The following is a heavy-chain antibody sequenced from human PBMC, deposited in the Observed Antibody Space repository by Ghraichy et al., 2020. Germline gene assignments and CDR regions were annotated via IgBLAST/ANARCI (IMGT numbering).Heavy chain of an antibody. CDR2: IYSGGST. CDR3: ARGRLELFFSFDY. Sequence: GESLNISCAASGFTVSSNYMSWVRQAPGKGLEWVSVIYSGGSTYYADSVKGRFTISRDNSKNTLYLQMNSLRAEDTAVYYCARGRLELFFSFDYWGQGTLVTVSS. V-gene: IGHV3-53*01. CDR1: GFTVSSNY. D-gene: IGHD1-7*01. J-gene: IGHJ4*02.